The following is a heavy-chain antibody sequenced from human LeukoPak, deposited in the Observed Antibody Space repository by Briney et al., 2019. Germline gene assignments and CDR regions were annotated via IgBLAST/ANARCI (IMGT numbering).Heavy chain of an antibody. CDR2: IYTSGGT. CDR1: GGSISSGSYY. V-gene: IGHV4-61*02. Sequence: SETLSLTCTVSGGSISSGSYYWSWIRQPAGKGLEWIGRIYTSGGTNYNPSLKSRVTISVDTSKNQFSLKLSSVTAADTAVYYCARGGGTAMVQPWGQETLVTVSS. J-gene: IGHJ4*02. D-gene: IGHD5-18*01. CDR3: ARGGGTAMVQP.